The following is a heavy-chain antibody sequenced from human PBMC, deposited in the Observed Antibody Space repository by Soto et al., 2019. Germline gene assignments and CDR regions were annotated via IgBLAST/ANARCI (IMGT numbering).Heavy chain of an antibody. D-gene: IGHD3-22*01. CDR1: GFTFSDSY. J-gene: IGHJ4*01. CDR3: AKMRGYYDSSGYDY. CDR2: ISGGGGSTI. V-gene: IGHV3-11*01. Sequence: GGSLRLSCAASGFTFSDSYMSWVRQAPGKGLEWLSYISGGGGSTINYAGSVEGRFSISRDNAQNSVYLKMNSLRVEDTAVYYCAKMRGYYDSSGYDYWRHGTLVTVSS.